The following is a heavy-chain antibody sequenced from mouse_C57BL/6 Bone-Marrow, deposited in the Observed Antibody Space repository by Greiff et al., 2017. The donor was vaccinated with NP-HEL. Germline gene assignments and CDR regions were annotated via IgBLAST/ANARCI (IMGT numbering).Heavy chain of an antibody. Sequence: QVQLQQPGAELVKPGASVKLSCKASGYTFTSYWMQWVKQRPGQGLEWIGEIDPSDSYTNYNQKFKGKATLTVDTSSSTAYMQLSSLTSEDSAVYDCAREGLGGYGSSYWFAYWGQGTLVTVSA. CDR1: GYTFTSYW. D-gene: IGHD1-1*01. CDR2: IDPSDSYT. J-gene: IGHJ3*01. CDR3: AREGLGGYGSSYWFAY. V-gene: IGHV1-50*01.